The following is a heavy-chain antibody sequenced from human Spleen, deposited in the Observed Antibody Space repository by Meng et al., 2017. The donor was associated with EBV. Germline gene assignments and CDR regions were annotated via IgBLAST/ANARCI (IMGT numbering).Heavy chain of an antibody. Sequence: HGQLQGTCPVQVKPSGTLFLTCAGSGGSISRSNWWSWVRQPPGKGLEWIGEIYHSGSTNNNPSLKSRVTISVDKSKNQFSLKLSSVTAADTAVYYCARVPGPYYYDSRANWYFDLWGRGTLVTVSS. J-gene: IGHJ2*01. CDR3: ARVPGPYYYDSRANWYFDL. D-gene: IGHD3-22*01. CDR1: GGSISRSNW. CDR2: IYHSGST. V-gene: IGHV4-4*02.